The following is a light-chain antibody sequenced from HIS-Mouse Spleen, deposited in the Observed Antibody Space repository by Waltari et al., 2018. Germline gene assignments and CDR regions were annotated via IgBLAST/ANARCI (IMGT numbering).Light chain of an antibody. CDR1: SSDVGRYNL. J-gene: IGLJ1*01. CDR3: CSYAGSSTYV. Sequence: QSALTQPASVSGSPGQSITISCTGTSSDVGRYNLVSWYQQHPGKAPKLMIYEGSKRPSGVSNRVSGSKSGNTASLTISGLQAEDDADYYCCSYAGSSTYVFGTGTKVTVL. V-gene: IGLV2-23*01. CDR2: EGS.